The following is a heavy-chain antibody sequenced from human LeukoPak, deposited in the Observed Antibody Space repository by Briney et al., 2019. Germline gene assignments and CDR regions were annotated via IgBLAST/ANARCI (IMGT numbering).Heavy chain of an antibody. Sequence: GGSLRLSCAASGFIISSKYMSWVRQAPGKGLEWVSVICSGGSTYYSASVEGRFTISRDNSKNTVYLQMNSLRVEDTAVYYCARAGPIDYWGQGTLVTVSS. J-gene: IGHJ4*02. CDR3: ARAGPIDY. V-gene: IGHV3-53*01. CDR2: ICSGGST. CDR1: GFIISSKY.